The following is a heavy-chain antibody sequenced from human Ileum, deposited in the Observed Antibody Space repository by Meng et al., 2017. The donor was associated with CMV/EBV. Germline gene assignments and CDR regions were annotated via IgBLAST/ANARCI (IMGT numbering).Heavy chain of an antibody. J-gene: IGHJ4*02. Sequence: VQVAQYGTEVKKAGASVKVSCKASGYTFTDYYMHWVRQAPGQGIEWMGWIKPHSGDTKYEKKFQGRVTMTSDTSISTVYMELTRLTPDDTAIYYCAREIIMAARAFGYWGQGTLVTVSS. CDR3: AREIIMAARAFGY. CDR2: IKPHSGDT. CDR1: GYTFTDYY. D-gene: IGHD5-12*01. V-gene: IGHV1-2*02.